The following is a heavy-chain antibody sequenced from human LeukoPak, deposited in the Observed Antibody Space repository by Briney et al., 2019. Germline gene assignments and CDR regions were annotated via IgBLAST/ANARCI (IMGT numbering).Heavy chain of an antibody. CDR3: ARDKSRNFDL. D-gene: IGHD2-2*01. Sequence: PGGSLRLSCAASGFTFNIYSINWVRQAPGKGLEWVSYISSSSSTIYYADSVKGRFTISRDNAKNSLYLQMNSLRDEDTAVYYCARDKSRNFDLWGRGTLVTVSS. CDR2: ISSSSSTI. CDR1: GFTFNIYS. V-gene: IGHV3-48*02. J-gene: IGHJ2*01.